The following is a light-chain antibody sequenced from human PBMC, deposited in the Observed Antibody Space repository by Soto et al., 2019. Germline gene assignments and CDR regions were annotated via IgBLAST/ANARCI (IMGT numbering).Light chain of an antibody. V-gene: IGKV3-15*01. CDR1: QNININ. CDR2: GEF. J-gene: IGKJ1*01. CDR3: QQYNNWPWT. Sequence: ETVMTQSPATLSVSPGERATLSCRASQNININVAWYQQKPGQAPRLLIYGEFARATGIPARFSGTGSGTEFTLTISSLQSEDFAVYYCQQYNNWPWTFGQGTKVEIK.